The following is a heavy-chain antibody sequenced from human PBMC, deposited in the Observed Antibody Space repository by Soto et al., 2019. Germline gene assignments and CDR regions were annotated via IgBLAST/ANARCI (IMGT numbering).Heavy chain of an antibody. Sequence: SETLSLTCTVSGGSISSSSYYWGWIRQPPGKGLEWIGSIYYSGSTYYNPSLKSRVTISVDTSKNQFSLKLSSVTAADTAVYYCATISVATIHRPYYYYYMDVWGKGTTVTVSS. V-gene: IGHV4-39*01. CDR1: GGSISSSSYY. D-gene: IGHD5-12*01. CDR2: IYYSGST. CDR3: ATISVATIHRPYYYYYMDV. J-gene: IGHJ6*03.